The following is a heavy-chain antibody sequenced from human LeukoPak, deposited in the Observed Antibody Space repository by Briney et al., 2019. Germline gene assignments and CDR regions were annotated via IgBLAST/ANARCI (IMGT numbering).Heavy chain of an antibody. Sequence: GASVKVSCKASGYTFNNYAISWVRQAPGQGLEWMGWTSVYNGNTNDAQRFQGRVTVTTDTSTNTAYMELRSLRSDDTAVYYCARTSAYGSSWHSYWGQGTLVTVSS. CDR1: GYTFNNYA. CDR2: TSVYNGNT. V-gene: IGHV1-18*01. CDR3: ARTSAYGSSWHSY. D-gene: IGHD6-13*01. J-gene: IGHJ4*02.